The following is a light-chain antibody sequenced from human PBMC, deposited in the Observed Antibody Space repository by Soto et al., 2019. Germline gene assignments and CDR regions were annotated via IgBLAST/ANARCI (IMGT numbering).Light chain of an antibody. CDR3: QQYNRYSPYT. CDR1: QSISTW. V-gene: IGKV1-5*03. J-gene: IGKJ2*01. CDR2: TAS. Sequence: DIQMTQFPSTLSASIGDRVTITCRASQSISTWLAWYQQKAGKAPKLLIYTASSLETGVPSRFSGSGSGTEFTLTISSLQPDDFATYYCQQYNRYSPYTFGQGTRLEIK.